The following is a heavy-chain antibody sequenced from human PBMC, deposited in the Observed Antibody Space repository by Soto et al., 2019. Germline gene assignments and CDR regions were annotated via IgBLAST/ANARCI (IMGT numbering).Heavy chain of an antibody. CDR2: IYYSGST. J-gene: IGHJ3*02. V-gene: IGHV4-28*01. Sequence: SETLSLTCAVSGYSISSGNWWVWIRQPPGKGLEWIGYIYYSGSTYYNPSLKSRVTMSVDTSKNQFSLKLSSVTAVDTAVYYCARSLTSTLYAFDIWGQGTMVTVSS. D-gene: IGHD3-16*01. CDR3: ARSLTSTLYAFDI. CDR1: GYSISSGNW.